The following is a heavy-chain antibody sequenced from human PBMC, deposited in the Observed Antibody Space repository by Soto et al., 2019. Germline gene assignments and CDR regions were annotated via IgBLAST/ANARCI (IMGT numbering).Heavy chain of an antibody. Sequence: QVQLQESGPGLVKPSQTLSLTCTVSGGSISSGDYYWSWIRQPPGKGLEWIGYIYYSGSHYYNPSLKSRVTISVDTSKNQFSLKLTAVTAAGTAVYYCARVGAYGEPDDAFDIWGQGTMVTVSS. D-gene: IGHD4-17*01. CDR3: ARVGAYGEPDDAFDI. J-gene: IGHJ3*02. V-gene: IGHV4-30-4*01. CDR1: GGSISSGDYY. CDR2: IYYSGSH.